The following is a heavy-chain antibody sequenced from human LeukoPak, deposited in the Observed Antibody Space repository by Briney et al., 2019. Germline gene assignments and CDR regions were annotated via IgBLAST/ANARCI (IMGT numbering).Heavy chain of an antibody. CDR2: ISGSGGST. CDR3: AKDSSGWFVYQKHHDAFDI. V-gene: IGHV3-23*01. CDR1: GFTFSSYA. Sequence: PGGSLRLSCAASGFTFSSYAMSWVRQAPGKGLEWVSAISGSGGSTYYADSVKGRFTISRDNSKNTLYLQMNSLRAEDTAVYYCAKDSSGWFVYQKHHDAFDIWSQGTMVTASS. D-gene: IGHD6-19*01. J-gene: IGHJ3*02.